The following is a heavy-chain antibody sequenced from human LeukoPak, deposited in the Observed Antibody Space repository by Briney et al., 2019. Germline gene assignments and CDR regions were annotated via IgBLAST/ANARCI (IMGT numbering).Heavy chain of an antibody. V-gene: IGHV4-4*07. CDR2: IYTSGST. Sequence: SDTLSLTCTVSGDSISTYYWSWIRQPAGKGLEWIGRIYTSGSTNYNPSLKSRVTMSVDTSKNQFSLKLSSVTAADTAVYYCARDPYRDNWFDPWGQGTLVTVSS. CDR1: GDSISTYY. J-gene: IGHJ5*02. D-gene: IGHD2-2*01. CDR3: ARDPYRDNWFDP.